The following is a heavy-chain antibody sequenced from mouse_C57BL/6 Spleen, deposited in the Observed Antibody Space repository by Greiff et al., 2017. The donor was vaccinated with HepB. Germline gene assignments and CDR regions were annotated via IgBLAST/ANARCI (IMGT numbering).Heavy chain of an antibody. D-gene: IGHD4-1*01. CDR1: GFSLTSYG. Sequence: VQLQESGPGLVAPSQRLSITCTVSGFSLTSYGVHWVRQPPGKGLEWLVVIWSDGSTTYNSALKSRLSISKDNSKSQVFLKMNSLQTDDTAMYYCARLRTDYYAMDYWGQGTSVTVSS. CDR2: IWSDGST. V-gene: IGHV2-6*03. J-gene: IGHJ4*01. CDR3: ARLRTDYYAMDY.